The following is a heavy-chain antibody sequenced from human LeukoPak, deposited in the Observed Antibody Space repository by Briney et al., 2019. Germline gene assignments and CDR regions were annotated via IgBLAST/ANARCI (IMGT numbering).Heavy chain of an antibody. CDR2: IIPIFGTA. Sequence: ASVKVSCKASGGTFSSYAISWVRQAPGQGLEWMGGIIPIFGTANYAQKFQGRVTITADESTSTAYMELSSLRSEDTAVYYCARDLAAAGTIDPWGQGTLVTVSS. CDR3: ARDLAAAGTIDP. CDR1: GGTFSSYA. V-gene: IGHV1-69*13. D-gene: IGHD6-13*01. J-gene: IGHJ5*02.